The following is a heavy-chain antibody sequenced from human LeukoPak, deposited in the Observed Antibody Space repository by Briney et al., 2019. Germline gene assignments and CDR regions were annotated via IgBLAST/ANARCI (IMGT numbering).Heavy chain of an antibody. CDR3: AHVPPRTNWNWALWDY. D-gene: IGHD1-7*01. J-gene: IGHJ4*02. CDR1: GFSLSISGVG. Sequence: SGPTLVNPTQTLTLTCTFSGFSLSISGVGVGWIRQPPGKALEWLALVYWDDDKRYSPSLKSRLTITKDTSKNQVVPTMTNMDPVDTATYYCAHVPPRTNWNWALWDYWGQGTLVTVSS. V-gene: IGHV2-5*02. CDR2: VYWDDDK.